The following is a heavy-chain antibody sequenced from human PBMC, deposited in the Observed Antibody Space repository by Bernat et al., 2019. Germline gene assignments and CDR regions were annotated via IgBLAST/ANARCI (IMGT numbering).Heavy chain of an antibody. CDR2: IKSKTDGGTT. CDR3: TDSSGYYFYNAFDI. Sequence: EVQLLESGGGLVQPGGSLRLSCEASGFTFSTYAMTWVRQAPGKGLEWVGRIKSKTDGGTTDYAAPVKGRFTISRDDSKNTLYLQMNSLKTEDTAVYYCTDSSGYYFYNAFDIWGQGTMVTVSS. D-gene: IGHD3-22*01. J-gene: IGHJ3*02. V-gene: IGHV3-15*01. CDR1: GFTFSTYA.